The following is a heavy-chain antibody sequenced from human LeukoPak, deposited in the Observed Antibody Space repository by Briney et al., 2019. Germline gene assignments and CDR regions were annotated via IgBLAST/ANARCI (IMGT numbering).Heavy chain of an antibody. CDR1: GFIVNTNY. D-gene: IGHD3-22*01. CDR3: ARGGHSMIVAFDI. V-gene: IGHV3-53*01. CDR2: LFGGGTA. Sequence: GGSLRLSCAASGFIVNTNYMTWVRQAPGKGLEWVSLLFGGGTAYYADSVKGRFTISRDISKDTLYLQMNSLRVEDTAVYYCARGGHSMIVAFDIWGQATVVTVSS. J-gene: IGHJ3*02.